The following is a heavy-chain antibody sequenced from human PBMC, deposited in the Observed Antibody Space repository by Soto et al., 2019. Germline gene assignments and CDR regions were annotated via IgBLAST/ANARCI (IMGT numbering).Heavy chain of an antibody. CDR3: ARDLYGSGSYYGYGMDV. CDR2: ISYDGSNK. Sequence: GGSMRLSCAASGLTFSGYAVHWVRKDTGKGLEWVAVISYDGSNKYYADSVKGRFTISRDNSKNTLYLQMNSLRAEDTAVYYCARDLYGSGSYYGYGMDVWGQGTTVTVSS. J-gene: IGHJ6*02. V-gene: IGHV3-30-3*01. CDR1: GLTFSGYA. D-gene: IGHD3-10*01.